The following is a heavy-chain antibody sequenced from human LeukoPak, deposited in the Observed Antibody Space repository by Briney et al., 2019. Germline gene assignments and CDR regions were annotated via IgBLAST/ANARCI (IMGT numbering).Heavy chain of an antibody. CDR2: LRYSGST. CDR1: GDSSSTTRFY. J-gene: IGHJ4*02. V-gene: IGHV4-39*07. CDR3: ARGCSSGWFRTYRPTTYYFDY. D-gene: IGHD6-19*01. Sequence: SATLSLTCTVSGDSSSTTRFYWGWIRQPPGKGLEWIGSLRYSGSTFYNPSLKSRVTISLDTSKNQFSLRLNSVTAADTAVYYCARGCSSGWFRTYRPTTYYFDYWGQGTLVTVSS.